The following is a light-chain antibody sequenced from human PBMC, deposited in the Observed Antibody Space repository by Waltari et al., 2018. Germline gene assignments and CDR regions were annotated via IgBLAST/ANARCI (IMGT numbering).Light chain of an antibody. J-gene: IGKJ4*01. CDR3: MQALQSPLT. V-gene: IGKV2-28*01. CDR1: HSLLHSNGYNY. Sequence: DIVMTQSPLSLPVTPGEPASISCRSSHSLLHSNGYNYLDWYLQKPGQSPQLLIYLNSKRASGVPDRFSGSGSGTDFTLKISRVEAEDVGVYYCMQALQSPLTFGGGTKVEIK. CDR2: LNS.